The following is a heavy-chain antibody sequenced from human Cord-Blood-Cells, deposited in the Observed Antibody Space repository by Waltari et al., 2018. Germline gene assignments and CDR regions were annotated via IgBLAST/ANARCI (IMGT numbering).Heavy chain of an antibody. J-gene: IGHJ4*02. V-gene: IGHV3-74*01. D-gene: IGHD3-3*02. Sequence: EVQLVASGGGLVQPGGSLRLSCAASGFTFRSYWMHWVRQAPGKGLGWVSRMNSDGSRTSYGDAVKGRFTISRDNAKNTLYLQMKSLRAEDTAVYDCARAFSRGAALCDYWGQGTLVTVSS. CDR2: MNSDGSRT. CDR1: GFTFRSYW. CDR3: ARAFSRGAALCDY.